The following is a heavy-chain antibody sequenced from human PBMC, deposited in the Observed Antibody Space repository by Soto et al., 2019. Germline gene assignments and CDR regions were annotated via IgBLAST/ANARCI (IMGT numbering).Heavy chain of an antibody. CDR1: GFSLRTSGWG. CDR3: ATSGTSGWYGWFDS. Sequence: VSGPTLVNPIQTLTLTCLFSGFSLRTSGWGVGWIRQPALKALELLVFSYCNDEKLYSPSLKSRLTITKYTSKNQVVLTMTNMDPVPTATYYWATSGTSGWYGWFDSWGQGTMVTVSS. D-gene: IGHD6-19*01. CDR2: SYCNDEK. J-gene: IGHJ5*01. V-gene: IGHV2-5*01.